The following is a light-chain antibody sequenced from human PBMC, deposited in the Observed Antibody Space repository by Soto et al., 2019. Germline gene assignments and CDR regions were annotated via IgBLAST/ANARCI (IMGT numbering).Light chain of an antibody. CDR1: QSINGW. J-gene: IGKJ1*01. Sequence: DIQMTQSPSALSASVGDRVTITCRASQSINGWLAWYQQKPGQAPNLLIYKASTLESGVPSRFSGSGSGTEFTLTVSSLQPDDFATYYCQQYNSYSPWTFGQGTKVDIK. CDR2: KAS. CDR3: QQYNSYSPWT. V-gene: IGKV1-5*03.